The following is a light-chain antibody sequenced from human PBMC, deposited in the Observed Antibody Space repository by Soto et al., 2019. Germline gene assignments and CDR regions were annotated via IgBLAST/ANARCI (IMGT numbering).Light chain of an antibody. CDR2: AAS. Sequence: DIQMTQSPASLSASVGDRVTIACRASQGISNFLAWYQQKPGKVPKLLIYAASTLQSGVPSRFSGSGSGTAFTLTISSLQPEDVAAYYCQKYNNVPYTFGQETKLEIK. CDR3: QKYNNVPYT. CDR1: QGISNF. J-gene: IGKJ2*01. V-gene: IGKV1-27*01.